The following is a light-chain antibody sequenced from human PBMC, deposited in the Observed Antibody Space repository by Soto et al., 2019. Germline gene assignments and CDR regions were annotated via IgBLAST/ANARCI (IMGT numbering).Light chain of an antibody. Sequence: EIVMTQSPATLSVSPGERATLSCRARQSGSSNLAWYQQKPGQAPRLLIYGASTRATGIPARFSGSGSGTDFTLTISSLQSEDFAVYYCQQYNNWRTFGQGTKVEIK. CDR3: QQYNNWRT. CDR2: GAS. V-gene: IGKV3-15*01. CDR1: QSGSSN. J-gene: IGKJ1*01.